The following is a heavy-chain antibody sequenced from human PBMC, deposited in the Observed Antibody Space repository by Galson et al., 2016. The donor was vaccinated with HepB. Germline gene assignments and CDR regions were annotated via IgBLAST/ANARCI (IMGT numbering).Heavy chain of an antibody. Sequence: SLRLSCAASGFSFQNYAMHWVRQAPGKGLEWVSLISWDAGITYYVDSVKGRFTISRDSTKNSLYLQMNSLRPEDTAIYYCVKVGSAIAVTGYFDNWGQGTLVTVSS. CDR2: ISWDAGIT. CDR3: VKVGSAIAVTGYFDN. J-gene: IGHJ4*02. V-gene: IGHV3-43D*03. D-gene: IGHD6-19*01. CDR1: GFSFQNYA.